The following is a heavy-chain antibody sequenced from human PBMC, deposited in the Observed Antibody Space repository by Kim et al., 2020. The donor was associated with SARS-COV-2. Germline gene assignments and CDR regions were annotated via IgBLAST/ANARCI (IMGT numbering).Heavy chain of an antibody. CDR3: ARTVAGRIDAFDI. D-gene: IGHD6-19*01. J-gene: IGHJ3*02. Sequence: YYVDSIKGRFTISRDNVHYFLYLQMTSLRAEDTAVYYCARTVAGRIDAFDIWGQGTMVTVSS. V-gene: IGHV3-7*03.